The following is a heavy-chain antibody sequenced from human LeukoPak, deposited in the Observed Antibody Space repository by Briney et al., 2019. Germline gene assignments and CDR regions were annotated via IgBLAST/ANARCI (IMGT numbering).Heavy chain of an antibody. CDR2: LFYSGII. D-gene: IGHD3-22*01. V-gene: IGHV4-38-2*01. Sequence: PSETLFLTCAVSGYYISSGYYWGWIRQPPGKGLEWIGSLFYSGIIYYNPSLRSRVTISVDTSKNQFSLRLSSVTAADTAVYYCASVRTYYYDSDGHWGQGTLVTVSS. J-gene: IGHJ4*02. CDR3: ASVRTYYYDSDGH. CDR1: GYYISSGYY.